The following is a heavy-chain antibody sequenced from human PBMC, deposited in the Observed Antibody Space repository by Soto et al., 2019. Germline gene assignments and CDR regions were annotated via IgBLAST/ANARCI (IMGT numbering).Heavy chain of an antibody. Sequence: GESLKISCKGSGYSFTSYWIGWARQMPGKGLEWMGIIYPGDSDTRYSPSFQGQVTISADKSISTAYLQWSSLKASDTAMYYCARFGHPQRKDYYGMDVWGQGTTVTVSS. V-gene: IGHV5-51*01. J-gene: IGHJ6*02. CDR3: ARFGHPQRKDYYGMDV. CDR2: IYPGDSDT. D-gene: IGHD2-2*01. CDR1: GYSFTSYW.